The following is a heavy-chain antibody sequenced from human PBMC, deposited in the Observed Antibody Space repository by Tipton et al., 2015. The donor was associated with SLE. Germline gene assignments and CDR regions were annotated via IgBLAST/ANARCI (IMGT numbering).Heavy chain of an antibody. D-gene: IGHD1-1*01. CDR2: IYHSGST. CDR3: ARAGRAWNLFDY. V-gene: IGHV4-39*07. Sequence: LRLSCTVSGGSISSGGYYWSWIRQHPGKGLEWIGSIYHSGSTYYNPSLKSRVTISVDTSKNQFSLKLSSVTAADTAVYYCARAGRAWNLFDYWGQGTLVTVSS. J-gene: IGHJ4*02. CDR1: GGSISSGGYY.